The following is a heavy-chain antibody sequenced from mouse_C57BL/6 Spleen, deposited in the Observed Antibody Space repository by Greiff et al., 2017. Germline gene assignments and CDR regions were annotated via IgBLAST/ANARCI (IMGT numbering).Heavy chain of an antibody. J-gene: IGHJ4*01. V-gene: IGHV1-26*01. Sequence: VQLKQSGPELVKPGASVKISCKASGYTFTDYYMNWVKQSHGKSLEWIGDINPNNGGTSYNQKFKGKATLTVDKSSSTAYMELRSLTSEDSAVYYCARYVGYYRNAMDYWGQGTSVTVSS. CDR1: GYTFTDYY. D-gene: IGHD2-3*01. CDR2: INPNNGGT. CDR3: ARYVGYYRNAMDY.